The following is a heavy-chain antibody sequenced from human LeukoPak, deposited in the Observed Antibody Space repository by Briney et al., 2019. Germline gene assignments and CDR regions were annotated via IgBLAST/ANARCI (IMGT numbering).Heavy chain of an antibody. J-gene: IGHJ4*02. CDR2: ISGSGGNT. V-gene: IGHV3-23*01. CDR3: AKARAGDITAAFNY. D-gene: IGHD6-13*01. CDR1: GLIFSSYA. Sequence: PGGSLRLSCAASGLIFSSYAMNWVRQAPGKGLEWVSGISGSGGNTYYADSVKGRFTISRDNSENTLNLQMNSLRAEDTAIYYCAKARAGDITAAFNYWGQGTLVTVSS.